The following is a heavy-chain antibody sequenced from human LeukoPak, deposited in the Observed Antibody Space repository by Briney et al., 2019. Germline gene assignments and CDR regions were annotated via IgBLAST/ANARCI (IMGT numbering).Heavy chain of an antibody. J-gene: IGHJ4*02. CDR3: AKGGKWDVTPFDY. CDR1: GFPLRSYS. V-gene: IGHV3-23*01. D-gene: IGHD1-26*01. Sequence: GSLGLSCAGSGFPLRSYSMDWVRPAPGEGPGGGLAISGSGASTYYADSVKDRFTLSRDNSKNTLYLQVNSLRAEDTAVYYCAKGGKWDVTPFDYWGQGTLVTVSS. CDR2: ISGSGAST.